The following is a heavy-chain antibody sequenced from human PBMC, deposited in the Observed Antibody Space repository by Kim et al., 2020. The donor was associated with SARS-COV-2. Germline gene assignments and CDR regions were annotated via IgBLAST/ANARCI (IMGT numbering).Heavy chain of an antibody. J-gene: IGHJ4*02. Sequence: YNPSLKGRFTRAVDTSKNQFSLKLSSVTAADTAVYYCAREVRDGYNLFDYWGQGTLVTVSS. CDR3: AREVRDGYNLFDY. D-gene: IGHD5-12*01. V-gene: IGHV4-34*13.